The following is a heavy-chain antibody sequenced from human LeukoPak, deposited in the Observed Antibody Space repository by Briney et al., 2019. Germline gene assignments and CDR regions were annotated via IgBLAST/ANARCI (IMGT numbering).Heavy chain of an antibody. Sequence: GGSLRLSCAASGFTFSSYSTNWVRQAPGKGLEWVSYISSSGTTIYYADSVKGRFTISRDNAKNSLYLQMNSLRDEDTAVYYCARVWGLAVAGGEIEYWGQGTLVTVSS. J-gene: IGHJ4*02. CDR2: ISSSGTTI. D-gene: IGHD6-13*01. CDR1: GFTFSSYS. V-gene: IGHV3-48*02. CDR3: ARVWGLAVAGGEIEY.